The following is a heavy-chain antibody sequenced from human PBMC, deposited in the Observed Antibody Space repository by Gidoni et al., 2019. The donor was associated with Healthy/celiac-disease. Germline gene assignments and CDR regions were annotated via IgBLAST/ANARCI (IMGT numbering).Heavy chain of an antibody. V-gene: IGHV4-31*03. CDR3: ARDRSSSSPYYGMDV. J-gene: IGHJ6*02. CDR2: IYYSGST. CDR1: GGSISSGGYY. D-gene: IGHD6-6*01. Sequence: QVQLQESGPGLVKPSQTLSLTCTVSGGSISSGGYYWSWIRQHSGEGLEWIGYIYYSGSTYHNPSLKSRVTISVDTSKNQFSLRLSSVTAADTAVYYCARDRSSSSPYYGMDVWGQGTTVTVSS.